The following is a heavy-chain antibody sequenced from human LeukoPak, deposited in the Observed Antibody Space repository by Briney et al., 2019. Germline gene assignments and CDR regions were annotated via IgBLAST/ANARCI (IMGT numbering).Heavy chain of an antibody. J-gene: IGHJ4*02. CDR1: GYTFTRYD. V-gene: IGHV1-8*03. D-gene: IGHD1-26*01. Sequence: ASVMVSCKASGYTFTRYDINWVRQATGQGLEWMGWMNPKSGNTGHAQKFQGRVTITRDTSISTVYMELSSLRSEDTAVYYCARVLVDGSYFTFWGQGTPVTVSS. CDR3: ARVLVDGSYFTF. CDR2: MNPKSGNT.